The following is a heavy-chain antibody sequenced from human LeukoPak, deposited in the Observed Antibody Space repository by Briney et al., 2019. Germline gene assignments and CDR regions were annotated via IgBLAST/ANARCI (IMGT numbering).Heavy chain of an antibody. V-gene: IGHV1-46*01. CDR3: ARDQVIVVVPAAMPDY. Sequence: GASVKVSCKASGYTFTSYYMHWVRQAPGQGLEWMGIINPSGGSTSYAQKFQGRVTMTRDTSPSTVYMELSSLRSEDTAVYYCARDQVIVVVPAAMPDYWGQGTLVTVSS. CDR2: INPSGGST. J-gene: IGHJ4*02. CDR1: GYTFTSYY. D-gene: IGHD2-2*01.